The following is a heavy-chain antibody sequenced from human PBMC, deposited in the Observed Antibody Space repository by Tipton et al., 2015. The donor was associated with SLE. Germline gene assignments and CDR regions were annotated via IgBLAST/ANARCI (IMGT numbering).Heavy chain of an antibody. V-gene: IGHV4-4*08. J-gene: IGHJ4*02. D-gene: IGHD3-16*01. CDR3: ARGGSVRGFSLYYFDY. Sequence: TLSLTCTVSGGSISSYYWSWIRQPPGKGLEWIGYIYTSGSTNYNPPLKSRVTISVDTSKNQFSLKLSSVTAADTAVYDCARGGSVRGFSLYYFDYWGQGTLVTVTS. CDR1: GGSISSYY. CDR2: IYTSGST.